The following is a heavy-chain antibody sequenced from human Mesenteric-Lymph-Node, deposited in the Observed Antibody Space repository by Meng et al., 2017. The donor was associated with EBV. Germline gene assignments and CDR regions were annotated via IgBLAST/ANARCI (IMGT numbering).Heavy chain of an antibody. V-gene: IGHV4-34*01. CDR1: GGSFSGYY. D-gene: IGHD2-15*01. J-gene: IGHJ4*02. CDR2: INHRGST. Sequence: VQLPQWGAGLLKPSETLSLTCAVDGGSFSGYYWTWIRQPPGKGLEWIGEINHRGSTNYSPSLKSRVTISVDTSKNQFSLKLPSVTAADTAVYYCARVAYCSGGSCYLYYFDYWGQGTLVTVSS. CDR3: ARVAYCSGGSCYLYYFDY.